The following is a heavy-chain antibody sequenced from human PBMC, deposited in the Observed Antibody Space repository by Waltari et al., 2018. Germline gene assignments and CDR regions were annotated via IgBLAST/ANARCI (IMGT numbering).Heavy chain of an antibody. D-gene: IGHD3-16*01. CDR1: GFSFSNHA. CDR2: RGGNGEYG. Sequence: EVQLKESGGKVIQPGGSLRLSCEASGFSFSNHAMSWVRQAPGEGLEWVAVRGGNGEYGSYADSVRGRFAISRDNSKNTLYLQMDSLRADDTAVYCCVKYGFGGVLSHWGQGTLVIVSS. V-gene: IGHV3-23*01. CDR3: VKYGFGGVLSH. J-gene: IGHJ1*01.